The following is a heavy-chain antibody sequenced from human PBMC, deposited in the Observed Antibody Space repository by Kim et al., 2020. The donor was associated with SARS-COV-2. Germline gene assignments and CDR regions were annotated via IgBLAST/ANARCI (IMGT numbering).Heavy chain of an antibody. CDR2: ISAYNGNT. Sequence: ASVKVSCKASGYTFTSYGISWVRQAPGQGLEWMGWISAYNGNTNYAQKLQGRVTMTTDTSTSTAYMELRSLRSDDTAVYYCARDPGTAIGGGTDEGTDYWGQGTLVTVSS. CDR3: ARDPGTAIGGGTDEGTDY. CDR1: GYTFTSYG. D-gene: IGHD5-18*01. V-gene: IGHV1-18*01. J-gene: IGHJ4*02.